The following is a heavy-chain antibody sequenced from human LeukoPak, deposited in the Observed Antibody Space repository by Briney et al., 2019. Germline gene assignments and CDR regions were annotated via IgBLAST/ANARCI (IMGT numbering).Heavy chain of an antibody. V-gene: IGHV4-34*01. CDR3: ARSGDGYHVLDAFDI. J-gene: IGHJ3*02. CDR1: GGSFSGCY. D-gene: IGHD5-24*01. Sequence: SETLSLTCAVYGGSFSGCYWSWIRQPPGKGLEWIGEINHSGSTNYNPSLKSRVTISVDTSKNQFSLKLSSVTAADTAVYYCARSGDGYHVLDAFDIWGQGTMVTVSS. CDR2: INHSGST.